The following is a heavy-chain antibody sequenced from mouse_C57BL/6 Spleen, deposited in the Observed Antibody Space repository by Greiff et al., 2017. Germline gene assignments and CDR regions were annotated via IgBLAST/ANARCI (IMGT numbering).Heavy chain of an antibody. Sequence: QVQLKQPGTELVKPVASVKLSCKASGYTFTSYWMPWVKQRPGQGLEWIGNINPSNGGTNYNEKFKSKATLTVAKSASTAYMQLSSLTSEDSAVYYCARATVVDEAMDYWGQGASVSVSS. V-gene: IGHV1-53*01. CDR3: ARATVVDEAMDY. J-gene: IGHJ4*01. CDR2: INPSNGGT. D-gene: IGHD1-1*01. CDR1: GYTFTSYW.